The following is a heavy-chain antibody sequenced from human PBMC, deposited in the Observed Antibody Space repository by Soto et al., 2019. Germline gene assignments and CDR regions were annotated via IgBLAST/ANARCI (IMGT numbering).Heavy chain of an antibody. CDR3: ARSVEKWLSLDAFDI. Sequence: GGSLRLSCAASGFIFSTYGMHWVRQAPGKGLEWVAVIWYDGSNKYYADSVKGRFTISRDNSKNTLYLQMNSLRAEDTAVYYCARSVEKWLSLDAFDIWGQGTMVTVSS. CDR1: GFIFSTYG. J-gene: IGHJ3*02. CDR2: IWYDGSNK. V-gene: IGHV3-33*01. D-gene: IGHD6-19*01.